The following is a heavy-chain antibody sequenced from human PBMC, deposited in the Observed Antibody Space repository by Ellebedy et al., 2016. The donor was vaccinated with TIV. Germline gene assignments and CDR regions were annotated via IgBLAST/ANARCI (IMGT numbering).Heavy chain of an antibody. CDR3: ARGRWLQLLVYGMDV. D-gene: IGHD5-24*01. J-gene: IGHJ6*02. Sequence: ASVKVSCXASGYTFTSYGISWVRQAPGQGLEWMGWISAYNGNTNYAQKLQGRVTMTTDTSTSTAYMELRSLRSDDTAVYYCARGRWLQLLVYGMDVWGQGTTVTVSS. CDR2: ISAYNGNT. CDR1: GYTFTSYG. V-gene: IGHV1-18*04.